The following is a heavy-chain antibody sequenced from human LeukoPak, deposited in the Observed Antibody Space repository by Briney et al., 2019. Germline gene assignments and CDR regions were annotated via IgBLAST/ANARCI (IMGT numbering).Heavy chain of an antibody. CDR2: ISGSGGST. CDR3: TRDPILGAPDYFDY. J-gene: IGHJ4*02. D-gene: IGHD1-26*01. CDR1: GFTFSSYA. Sequence: PGGSLRLSCAASGFTFSSYAMSWVRQAPGKGREWVSAISGSGGSTYYADSGKGRFTISRDNSKNTMYLQMNNLREEDTAVYYCTRDPILGAPDYFDYWGQGTLVTVSS. V-gene: IGHV3-23*01.